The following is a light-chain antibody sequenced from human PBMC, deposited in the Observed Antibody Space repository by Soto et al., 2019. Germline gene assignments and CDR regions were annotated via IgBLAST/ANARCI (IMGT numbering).Light chain of an antibody. V-gene: IGKV3-15*01. CDR2: DAS. CDR3: QQYNNWPQT. Sequence: EILFTQSPATLSLSPGGRDTLSCRASQSVTNYLAWYQHKPGQAPRLLIYDASTRATGIPARFSGSGSGTDFTLTISGLQSEDFAVYYCQQYNNWPQTFGQGTKVDNK. J-gene: IGKJ1*01. CDR1: QSVTNY.